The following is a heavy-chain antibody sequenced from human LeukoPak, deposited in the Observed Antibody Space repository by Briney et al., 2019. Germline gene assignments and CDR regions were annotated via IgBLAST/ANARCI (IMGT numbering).Heavy chain of an antibody. V-gene: IGHV1-18*01. D-gene: IGHD6-13*01. Sequence: ASVKVSCKTSGYTFTNYGISWVRQAPGLGLEWMGWICAYNGNTNYAQKVQGRVTMTTDTSTSTAYMELRSLRFDDTAVYYCARDQSVRLLQTSSTYFKHVFVIWGQGSMVTVSS. J-gene: IGHJ3*02. CDR2: ICAYNGNT. CDR3: ARDQSVRLLQTSSTYFKHVFVI. CDR1: GYTFTNYG.